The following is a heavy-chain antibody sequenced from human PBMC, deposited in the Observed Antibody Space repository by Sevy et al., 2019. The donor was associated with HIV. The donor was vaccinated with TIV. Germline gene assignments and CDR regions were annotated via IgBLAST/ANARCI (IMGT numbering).Heavy chain of an antibody. V-gene: IGHV3-7*03. CDR1: GFTLSSFW. D-gene: IGHD3-22*01. J-gene: IGHJ3*02. Sequence: GGSLRLSCAASGFTLSSFWMTWVRQAPGKGLEWVANIKEDGSEKNYLDSVKGRFTISRDKAKNSLYLQMNSLRAEDTAVYYCARDKNHYDRSVYYDAFDIWRQGTMVTVSS. CDR2: IKEDGSEK. CDR3: ARDKNHYDRSVYYDAFDI.